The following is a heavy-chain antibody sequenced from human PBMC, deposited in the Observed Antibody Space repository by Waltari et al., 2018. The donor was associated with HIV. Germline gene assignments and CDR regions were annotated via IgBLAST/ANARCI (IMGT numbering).Heavy chain of an antibody. V-gene: IGHV4-59*01. D-gene: IGHD3-10*01. Sequence: QVQLQESGPGLVKPSETLSLTCTVSGGPISSYYWSWIRQPPGKGLEWIGYIYYSGSTNYTPSLKSRVTISVDTSKNQFSLKLSSVTAADTAVYYCARCLWFGGEYGMDVWGQGTTVTVSS. CDR2: IYYSGST. J-gene: IGHJ6*02. CDR1: GGPISSYY. CDR3: ARCLWFGGEYGMDV.